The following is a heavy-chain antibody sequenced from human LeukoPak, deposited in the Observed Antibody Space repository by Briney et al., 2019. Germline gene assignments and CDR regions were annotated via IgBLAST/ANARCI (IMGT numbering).Heavy chain of an antibody. CDR3: ARAGPGIAAAGTRGGAFDI. CDR2: ISYIGST. V-gene: IGHV4-59*11. CDR1: TDSFSSHY. J-gene: IGHJ3*02. Sequence: PSETLSLTCAVSTDSFSSHYWTWIRQPPGKGLEWIGYISYIGSTNYNPSLKSRVTMSVDTSKNQFSLKLSSVTAADTAVYYCARAGPGIAAAGTRGGAFDIWGQGTMVTVSS. D-gene: IGHD6-13*01.